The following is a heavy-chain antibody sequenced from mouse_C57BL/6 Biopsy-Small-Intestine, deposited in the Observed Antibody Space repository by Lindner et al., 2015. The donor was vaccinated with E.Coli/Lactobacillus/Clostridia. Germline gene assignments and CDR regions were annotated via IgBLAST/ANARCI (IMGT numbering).Heavy chain of an antibody. V-gene: IGHV1-55*01. CDR3: ARRAYGNYVDY. Sequence: VQLQESGAELVKPGASVEMSCKASGYTFTSYWITWVKQRPGQGLEWIGDIYPGSGSTNYNEKFKSKAILTVDTSSSTAYMQLSSLTSEDSAVYYCARRAYGNYVDYWGQGTTLTVSS. D-gene: IGHD2-1*01. CDR2: IYPGSGST. J-gene: IGHJ2*01. CDR1: GYTFTSYW.